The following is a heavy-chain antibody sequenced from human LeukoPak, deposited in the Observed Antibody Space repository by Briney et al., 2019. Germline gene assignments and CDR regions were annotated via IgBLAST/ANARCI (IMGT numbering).Heavy chain of an antibody. Sequence: ASVKVSCKASGYTFTGYYMHWVRQAPGQGLEWMGWINPNRGGTNYAQKFQGRVTMTRDTSISTAYMELSRLRSDDTAVYYCARGSWITMIVVVITSDFDYWGQGTLVTVSS. CDR2: INPNRGGT. CDR1: GYTFTGYY. CDR3: ARGSWITMIVVVITSDFDY. D-gene: IGHD3-22*01. J-gene: IGHJ4*02. V-gene: IGHV1-2*02.